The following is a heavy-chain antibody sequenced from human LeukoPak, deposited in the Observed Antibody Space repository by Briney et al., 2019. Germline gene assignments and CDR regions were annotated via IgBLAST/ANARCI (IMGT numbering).Heavy chain of an antibody. D-gene: IGHD5-12*01. J-gene: IGHJ4*02. CDR3: AKDTRYSGYDTFDY. Sequence: GGSLRLSGAASGFTFSSYAMSWVRQAPGKGLKWVSAISGSGGSTYYADPVKGRFTISRDNSKNTLYLQMNSLRAEDTAVYYCAKDTRYSGYDTFDYWGQGTLVTVSS. CDR2: ISGSGGST. CDR1: GFTFSSYA. V-gene: IGHV3-23*01.